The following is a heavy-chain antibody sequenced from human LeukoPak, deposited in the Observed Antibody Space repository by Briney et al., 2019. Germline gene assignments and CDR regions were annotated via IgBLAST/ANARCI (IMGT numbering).Heavy chain of an antibody. CDR1: GYTFTGYY. CDR2: INPNSGGT. D-gene: IGHD3-22*01. CDR3: ARGAIVASISPAGTDY. J-gene: IGHJ4*02. V-gene: IGHV1-2*02. Sequence: ASVKVSCKASGYTFTGYYMHWVREAPGQGLEWMGWINPNSGGTNYAQKFQGMVTMTRDTSISTAYMELSRLRSDDTAVYYCARGAIVASISPAGTDYWGQGTLVTVSS.